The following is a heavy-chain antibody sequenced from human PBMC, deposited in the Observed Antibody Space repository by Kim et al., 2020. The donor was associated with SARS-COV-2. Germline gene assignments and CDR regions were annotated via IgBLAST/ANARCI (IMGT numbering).Heavy chain of an antibody. CDR3: ARNDFWSGYLYYYGMDV. D-gene: IGHD3-3*01. J-gene: IGHJ6*02. V-gene: IGHV3-53*01. CDR1: GFTVSSNY. CDR2: IYSGGST. Sequence: LSLTCAASGFTVSSNYMSWVRQAPWKGLEWVSVIYSGGSTYYADSVKGRFTISRDNSKNTLYLQMNSLRAEDTAVYYCARNDFWSGYLYYYGMDVWGQGTTVTVSS.